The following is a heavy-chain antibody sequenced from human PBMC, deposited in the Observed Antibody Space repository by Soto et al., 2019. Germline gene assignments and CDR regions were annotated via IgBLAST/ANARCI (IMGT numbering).Heavy chain of an antibody. V-gene: IGHV3-74*01. J-gene: IGHJ6*03. CDR1: GFTFSSYW. D-gene: IGHD2-2*01. CDR2: INSDGSST. CDR3: ASESLTRSTSCYMGV. Sequence: EVQLVESGGGLVPPGGSLRLSCAASGFTFSSYWMHWVRQAPGKGLVWVSRINSDGSSTSYADSGKGRFTISRDNARNTLYLQMNSLRAEDTAVYYCASESLTRSTSCYMGVWGKGTAVSVSS.